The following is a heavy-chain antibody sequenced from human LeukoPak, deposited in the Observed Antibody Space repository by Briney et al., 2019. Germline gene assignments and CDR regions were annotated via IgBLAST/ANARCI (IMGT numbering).Heavy chain of an antibody. Sequence: GGSLRLSCAASGFTFSSYAMHWVRQAPGKGLEWVAVISYDGSNKYYADSVKGRFTISRDNSKNTLYLQMNSLRAEDTAVYYCARDGHIGRRDGYNYWFDPWGQGTLVTVSS. D-gene: IGHD5-24*01. CDR3: ARDGHIGRRDGYNYWFDP. CDR2: ISYDGSNK. J-gene: IGHJ5*02. CDR1: GFTFSSYA. V-gene: IGHV3-30*04.